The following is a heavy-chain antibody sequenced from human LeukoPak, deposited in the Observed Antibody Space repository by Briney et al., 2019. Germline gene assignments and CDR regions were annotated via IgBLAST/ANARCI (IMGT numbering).Heavy chain of an antibody. J-gene: IGHJ6*04. CDR2: IYYSGST. Sequence: KPSETLSLTCTVSAGSISSSSYYWGWIRQPPGKGLECIVTIYYSGSTNYNPSLKTRVTISVDTSKNQFSLKLSSVTAADTAVYYCARVIPASLKQWLVRDVWGKGTTVTVSS. D-gene: IGHD6-19*01. CDR1: AGSISSSSYY. CDR3: ARVIPASLKQWLVRDV. V-gene: IGHV4-39*07.